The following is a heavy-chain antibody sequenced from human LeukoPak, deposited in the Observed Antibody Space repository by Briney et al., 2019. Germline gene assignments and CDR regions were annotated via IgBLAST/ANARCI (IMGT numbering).Heavy chain of an antibody. CDR3: ARDRGGSYRYWYFDL. CDR2: IYYSGST. CDR1: AGSLSSDY. D-gene: IGHD1-26*01. J-gene: IGHJ2*01. V-gene: IGHV4-59*01. Sequence: PETLSLTGTVSAGSLSSDYWSWVRQPPRKGLETSGDIYYSGSTNYNPSLKSRVTISVDTSKNQFSLKLSSVTAADTAVYYCARDRGGSYRYWYFDLWGRGTLVTVSS.